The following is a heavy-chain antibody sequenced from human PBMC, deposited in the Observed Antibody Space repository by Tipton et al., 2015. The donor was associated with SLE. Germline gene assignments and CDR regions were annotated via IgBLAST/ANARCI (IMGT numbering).Heavy chain of an antibody. CDR2: INHSGST. Sequence: TLSLTCAVYGGSFSGYYWSWIRQPPGKGLEWIGEINHSGSTNYNPSLKSRVSISIDTSKNQFSLKLRSVTAADTAVYYCTRGAPDYGDPNDYWGQGTLVTVSS. D-gene: IGHD4-17*01. J-gene: IGHJ4*02. CDR1: GGSFSGYY. CDR3: TRGAPDYGDPNDY. V-gene: IGHV4-34*09.